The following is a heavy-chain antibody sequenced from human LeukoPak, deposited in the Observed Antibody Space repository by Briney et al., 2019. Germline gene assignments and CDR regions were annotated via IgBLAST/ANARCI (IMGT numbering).Heavy chain of an antibody. J-gene: IGHJ4*02. V-gene: IGHV4-4*07. Sequence: SETLSLTCTVSGGSISSYYWSWIRQPAGKGLEWIGRIYTSGSTNYNPSLKSRVTISVDTSKNQFSLKLSSVTAADTAVYYCARLKEWLYQYYFDYWGQGTLVTVSS. CDR1: GGSISSYY. CDR3: ARLKEWLYQYYFDY. CDR2: IYTSGST. D-gene: IGHD3-3*01.